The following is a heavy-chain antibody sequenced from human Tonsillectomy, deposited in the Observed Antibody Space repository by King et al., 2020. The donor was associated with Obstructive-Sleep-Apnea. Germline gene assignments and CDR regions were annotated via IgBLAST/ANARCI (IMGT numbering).Heavy chain of an antibody. J-gene: IGHJ3*02. CDR2: ISGTGGTT. V-gene: IGHV3-23*04. D-gene: IGHD6-19*01. Sequence: VQLVESGGGLVQPGGSLRLSWVASGLTFIRYAMTWVRQAPWKGLGWCSTISGTGGTTSDADSMKGRFTISRNNSNNTLYLQMNSLIAEDTAVYYCARDQQWLGYDAFDIWGQGTMVTVSS. CDR1: GLTFIRYA. CDR3: ARDQQWLGYDAFDI.